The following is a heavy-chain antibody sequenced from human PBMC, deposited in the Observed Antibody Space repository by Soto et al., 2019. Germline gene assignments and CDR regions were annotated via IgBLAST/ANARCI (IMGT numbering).Heavy chain of an antibody. CDR3: ARGSGPNYFDY. CDR1: GFTFSNAW. Sequence: GGSLRLSCAASGFTFSNAWMNWVRQAPGKGLEWVGRIKSKTDGGTTDYAAPVKGRFTISADKSISTAYLQWSSLKASDTAMYYCARGSGPNYFDYWGQGTLVTVSS. CDR2: IKSKTDGGTT. J-gene: IGHJ4*02. V-gene: IGHV3-15*07. D-gene: IGHD6-19*01.